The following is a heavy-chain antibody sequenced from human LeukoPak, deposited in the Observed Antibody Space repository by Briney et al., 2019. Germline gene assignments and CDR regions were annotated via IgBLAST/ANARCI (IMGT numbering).Heavy chain of an antibody. CDR3: ARDPGPSAKVVVAANNWFDP. CDR1: GYTFTSYY. Sequence: ASVKVSCKASGYTFTSYYMHWVRQAPGQGLEWMGIINPSGGSTSYAQKFQGRVTMTRDTSTSTVYMELSSLRSEDTAVYYCARDPGPSAKVVVAANNWFDPWGQGTLVTVSS. V-gene: IGHV1-46*01. D-gene: IGHD2-15*01. J-gene: IGHJ5*02. CDR2: INPSGGST.